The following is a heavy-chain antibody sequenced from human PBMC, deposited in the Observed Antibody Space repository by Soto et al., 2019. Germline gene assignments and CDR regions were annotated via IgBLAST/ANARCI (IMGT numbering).Heavy chain of an antibody. J-gene: IGHJ4*02. Sequence: GGPAKVSCKASCYTFSPYAIRWGRPGPLQGLEWTGWINVYNGNTKYAQQSQGRVTMTTDPSTSTVYIELRSLTSDDTAVYYCARDGVAATTGTSGYWGQGTLVTVSS. CDR1: CYTFSPYA. D-gene: IGHD4-4*01. CDR2: INVYNGNT. CDR3: ARDGVAATTGTSGY. V-gene: IGHV1-18*01.